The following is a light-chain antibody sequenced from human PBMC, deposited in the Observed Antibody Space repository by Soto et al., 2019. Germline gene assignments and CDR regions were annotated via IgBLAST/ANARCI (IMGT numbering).Light chain of an antibody. CDR2: DTD. CDR1: SSNIGNNY. V-gene: IGLV1-51*01. Sequence: QSVLTQPPSVSAAPGQKVTISCSGSSSNIGNNYVSWYQQLPGTAPKLLIYDTDKRPSGIPDRFSGSKSATSASLGITGLQTGDEADYYCATWDSGLTAVVFGGGTKLTVL. J-gene: IGLJ2*01. CDR3: ATWDSGLTAVV.